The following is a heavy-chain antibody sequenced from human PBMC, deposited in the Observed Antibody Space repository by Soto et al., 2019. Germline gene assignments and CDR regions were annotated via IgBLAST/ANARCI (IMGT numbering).Heavy chain of an antibody. CDR3: ARDLYGDYFDY. D-gene: IGHD4-17*01. CDR1: GCSISIYY. J-gene: IGHJ4*02. V-gene: IGHV4-59*01. Sequence: SESLSLTCTVSGCSISIYYWSWIRQPPGKGLEWIGYIYYSGSTNYNPSLKSRVTISVDTSKNPFSLKLSSVTAADTAVYYCARDLYGDYFDYWGQGTLVTVSS. CDR2: IYYSGST.